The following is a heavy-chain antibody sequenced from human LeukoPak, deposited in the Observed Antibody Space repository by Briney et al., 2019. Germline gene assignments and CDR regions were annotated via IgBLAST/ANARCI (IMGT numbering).Heavy chain of an antibody. V-gene: IGHV3-21*01. CDR2: ISSSSSYI. CDR1: GFTFSSYS. CDR3: ARAVGVTAIHNAFDI. Sequence: GGSLRLSCAASGFTFSSYSMNWDRQAPGKGLEWVSSISSSSSYIYYADSVKGRFTISRDNSKNTLYLQMNSLRAEDTAVYYCARAVGVTAIHNAFDIWGQGTMVTVSS. D-gene: IGHD2-21*02. J-gene: IGHJ3*02.